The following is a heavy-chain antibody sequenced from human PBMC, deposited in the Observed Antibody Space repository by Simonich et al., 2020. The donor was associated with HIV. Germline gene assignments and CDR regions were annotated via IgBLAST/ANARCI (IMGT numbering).Heavy chain of an antibody. J-gene: IGHJ4*02. D-gene: IGHD4-4*01. CDR2: IKSKTDGETT. Sequence: EVQLVESGGGLVKPGGSLRLSCAASGFTFSNAWISRVRQAPGKGLDWGSRIKSKTDGETTHYAAPVKRRFTISRDDSKNTLYLQMNSLKTEDTAVYFCTTDDYTYYFDYWGQGTLVTVSS. V-gene: IGHV3-15*01. CDR3: TTDDYTYYFDY. CDR1: GFTFSNAW.